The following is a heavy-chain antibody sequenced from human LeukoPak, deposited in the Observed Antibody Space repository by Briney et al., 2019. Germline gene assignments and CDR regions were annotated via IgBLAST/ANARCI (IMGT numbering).Heavy chain of an antibody. CDR1: GGSFSGYY. J-gene: IGHJ3*02. Sequence: SETLSLTCAVYGGSFSGYYWSWIRQPPGKGLEWIGEINHSGSTNYNPSLKSRVTISVDTSKNQFSLKLSSVTAADTAVYYCASGSLDAFDIWGQGTMVTVSS. CDR2: INHSGST. V-gene: IGHV4-34*01. CDR3: ASGSLDAFDI.